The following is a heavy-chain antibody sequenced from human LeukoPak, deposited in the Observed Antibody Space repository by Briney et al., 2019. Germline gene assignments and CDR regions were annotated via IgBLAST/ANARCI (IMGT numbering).Heavy chain of an antibody. Sequence: GGSLRLSCAASGFTFNSYAMSWIRQAPGKGLEWVSYISSSGSTIYYADSVKGRFTISRDNAKNSLYLQMNSLRAEDTAVYYCARGYYGSGTQRGLDYWGQGTLVTVSS. D-gene: IGHD3-10*01. J-gene: IGHJ4*02. CDR2: ISSSGSTI. V-gene: IGHV3-11*01. CDR1: GFTFNSYA. CDR3: ARGYYGSGTQRGLDY.